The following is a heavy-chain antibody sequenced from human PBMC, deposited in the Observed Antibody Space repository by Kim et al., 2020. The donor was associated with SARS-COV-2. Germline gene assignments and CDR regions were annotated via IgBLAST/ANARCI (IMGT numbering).Heavy chain of an antibody. J-gene: IGHJ4*02. CDR2: T. Sequence: TNYTQSLKSRVTISVDTSKNTFSLKLSSVTAADTAVYYCARDQFGLRFDYWGQGTLVTVSS. CDR3: ARDQFGLRFDY. D-gene: IGHD3-10*01. V-gene: IGHV4-34*01.